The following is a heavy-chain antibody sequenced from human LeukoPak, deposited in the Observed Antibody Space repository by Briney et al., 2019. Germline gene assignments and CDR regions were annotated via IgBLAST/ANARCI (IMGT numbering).Heavy chain of an antibody. CDR3: ARQDYYYGSGSYSFDY. CDR2: IDPSDSYT. Sequence: GESLRTSCKGSGYSFTSYWISWVRQMPGKGLEWMGKIDPSDSYTNYSPSFQGHVTISADKSISTAYLKWSSLKASDTAMYYCARQDYYYGSGSYSFDYWGQGTLVTVSS. CDR1: GYSFTSYW. V-gene: IGHV5-10-1*01. J-gene: IGHJ4*02. D-gene: IGHD3-10*01.